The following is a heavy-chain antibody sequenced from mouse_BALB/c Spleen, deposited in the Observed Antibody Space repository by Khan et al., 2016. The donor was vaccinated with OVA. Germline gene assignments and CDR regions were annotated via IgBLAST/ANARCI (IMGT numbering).Heavy chain of an antibody. CDR1: GYTCASYT. D-gene: IGHD2-12*01. V-gene: IGHV1-4*01. CDR2: INPSNDYT. J-gene: IGHJ3*01. Sequence: QIQLVQSEAELARPGGSLKMSCKASGYTCASYTINWVRQRPGRTLEWIGHINPSNDYTNYNQNVKDKATLIVDKSSSTAYMQLSSPTTEDSPFYYCLRAGAYYSSDCWFAYWGQGTLVTVSA. CDR3: LRAGAYYSSDCWFAY.